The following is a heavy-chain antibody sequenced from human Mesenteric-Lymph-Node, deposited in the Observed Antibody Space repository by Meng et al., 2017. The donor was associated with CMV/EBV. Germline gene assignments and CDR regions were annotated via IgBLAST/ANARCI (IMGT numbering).Heavy chain of an antibody. CDR3: ARGSNPDY. D-gene: IGHD2-15*01. Sequence: GGSLRLSCAASGFTFSSYNMNWVRQAPGKGLEWVSAISGGGGGTYYADSVKGRFTISRDNSKNTLYLQMNSLRAEDTAVYYCARGSNPDYWGQGTLVTVSS. J-gene: IGHJ4*02. CDR1: GFTFSSYN. V-gene: IGHV3-23*01. CDR2: ISGGGGGT.